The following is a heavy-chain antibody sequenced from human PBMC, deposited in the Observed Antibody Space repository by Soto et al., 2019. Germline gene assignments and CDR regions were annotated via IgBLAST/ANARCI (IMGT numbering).Heavy chain of an antibody. D-gene: IGHD3-10*01. Sequence: SETLSLTCGVYVGSFSGYYWIWIRQPPGKGLEWIGEINHSGSTNYNPSLKSRVTISVDTSKNQFSLKLSSVTAADTAVYYCARGVTMVRGVIWGDYYYYGMDVWGQGTTVTVSS. V-gene: IGHV4-34*01. CDR1: VGSFSGYY. CDR3: ARGVTMVRGVIWGDYYYYGMDV. J-gene: IGHJ6*02. CDR2: INHSGST.